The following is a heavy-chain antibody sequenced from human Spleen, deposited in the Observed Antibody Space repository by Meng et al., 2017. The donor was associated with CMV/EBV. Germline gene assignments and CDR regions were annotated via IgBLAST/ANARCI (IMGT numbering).Heavy chain of an antibody. CDR1: GFTFSSYA. CDR2: IYSGGST. V-gene: IGHV3-53*01. J-gene: IGHJ5*02. CDR3: ARGDWNYVFGGFDP. D-gene: IGHD1-7*01. Sequence: GESLKISCAASGFTFSSYAMHWVRQAPGKGLEWVSVIYSGGSTYYADSVKGRFTISRDNSKNTLYLQMNSLRAEDTAVYYCARGDWNYVFGGFDPWGQGTLVTVS.